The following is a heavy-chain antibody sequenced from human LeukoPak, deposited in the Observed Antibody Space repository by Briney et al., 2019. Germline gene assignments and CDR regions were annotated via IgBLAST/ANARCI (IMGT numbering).Heavy chain of an antibody. Sequence: SETLSLTCTVSGGSISSYYWGWIRQPPGKGLEWIGYIYYRGSTNYNASLKSRVTISVDTSKNQFSLKLRSVTAADTAVYYCARWVAASSIDYWGQGTLVTVSS. CDR3: ARWVAASSIDY. CDR2: IYYRGST. J-gene: IGHJ4*02. D-gene: IGHD6-13*01. CDR1: GGSISSYY. V-gene: IGHV4-59*08.